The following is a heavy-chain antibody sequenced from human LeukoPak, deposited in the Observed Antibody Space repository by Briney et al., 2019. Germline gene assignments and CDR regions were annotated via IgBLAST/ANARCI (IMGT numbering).Heavy chain of an antibody. V-gene: IGHV4-39*01. D-gene: IGHD6-19*01. J-gene: IGHJ4*02. Sequence: PSETLSLTCTVSGGSIRSTSHFWGWIRQPPGKGLEWIGSIYYSGSTYYNPSLKSRVTISVDTSKNQYSLKLTSVTAADTAVYYCESGIAVALAGNWGQGTLVTVSS. CDR2: IYYSGST. CDR1: GGSIRSTSHF. CDR3: ESGIAVALAGN.